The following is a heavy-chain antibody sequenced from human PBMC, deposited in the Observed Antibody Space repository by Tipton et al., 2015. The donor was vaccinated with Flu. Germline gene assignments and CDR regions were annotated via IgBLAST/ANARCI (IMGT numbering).Heavy chain of an antibody. Sequence: LVKPTQTLTLTCSFSGFSLSTSGVAVGWIRQPPGKALEWLALIFWDGDKRYSPSLKSSPSITKDTFKNQVVLTMTNMDPLDTATYYCAHKPYGATGAYFFDYWGQGLLVTVSS. CDR3: AHKPYGATGAYFFDY. CDR2: IFWDGDK. CDR1: GFSLSTSGVA. V-gene: IGHV2-5*02. D-gene: IGHD2/OR15-2a*01. J-gene: IGHJ4*02.